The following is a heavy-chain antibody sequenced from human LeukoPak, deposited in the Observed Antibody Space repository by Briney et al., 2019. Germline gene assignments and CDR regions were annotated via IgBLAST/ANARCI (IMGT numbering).Heavy chain of an antibody. J-gene: IGHJ4*02. CDR3: ARGAGFAEPLPEY. D-gene: IGHD1-14*01. Sequence: ASVKVSCKASGYTFTSYAIQWVRQAPGQRLEWMGWINAGHGNTKYSQRFQGRVTITRDTSASTAYMELSSLRSEDTAVYYCARGAGFAEPLPEYWGQGTLLTVSS. CDR1: GYTFTSYA. V-gene: IGHV1-3*01. CDR2: INAGHGNT.